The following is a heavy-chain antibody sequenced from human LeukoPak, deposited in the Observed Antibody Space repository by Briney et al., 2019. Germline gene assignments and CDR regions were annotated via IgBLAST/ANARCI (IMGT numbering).Heavy chain of an antibody. V-gene: IGHV3-21*01. D-gene: IGHD4/OR15-4a*01. Sequence: PGGSLRLSCAASGFTFSSYSMNWVRQAPGKGLEWVSSISSSSSYIYYADSVKGRFTISRDNAKNSPYLQMNSLRAEDTAVYYCARDKANAFDIWGQGTMVTVSS. CDR2: ISSSSSYI. J-gene: IGHJ3*02. CDR3: ARDKANAFDI. CDR1: GFTFSSYS.